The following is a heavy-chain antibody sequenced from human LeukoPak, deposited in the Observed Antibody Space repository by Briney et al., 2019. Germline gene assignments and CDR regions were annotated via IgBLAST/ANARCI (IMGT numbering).Heavy chain of an antibody. Sequence: EASVKVSCTASGYTFTSYGISWVRQAPGQGLEWMGWISAYNGNTNYAQKLQGRVTMTTDTSTSTAYMELRSLRSDDTAVYYCARDLIAAAGTVLVYWGQGTLVTVSS. D-gene: IGHD6-13*01. CDR3: ARDLIAAAGTVLVY. J-gene: IGHJ4*02. CDR1: GYTFTSYG. V-gene: IGHV1-18*01. CDR2: ISAYNGNT.